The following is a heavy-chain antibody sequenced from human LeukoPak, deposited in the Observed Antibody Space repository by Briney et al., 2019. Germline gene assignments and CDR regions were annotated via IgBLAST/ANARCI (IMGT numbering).Heavy chain of an antibody. Sequence: SETLSLTCTVSGGSISSGPYYWIWIRQHPRKGLEWIGYITYSGNTYYYPALNSRVTVSLDTSKTQFSLKLSSVTAADTAVYYCARIAYDALDSYYYGMDVWGQGTTVTVSS. V-gene: IGHV4-31*03. D-gene: IGHD3-3*01. J-gene: IGHJ6*02. CDR2: ITYSGNT. CDR3: ARIAYDALDSYYYGMDV. CDR1: GGSISSGPYY.